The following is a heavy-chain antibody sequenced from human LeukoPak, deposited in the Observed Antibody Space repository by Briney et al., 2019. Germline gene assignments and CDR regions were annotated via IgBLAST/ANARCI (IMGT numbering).Heavy chain of an antibody. Sequence: GASVKVSSQASGYTFTGYYMHWVRQAPGQGLEWMGWINPDSGGTNNAQKFQGRVTMTRDTSISTAYMELSRLRSDDTAVYYCARTFYDTLDSDACDFWGQGTMVIVSS. CDR2: INPDSGGT. CDR1: GYTFTGYY. V-gene: IGHV1-2*02. D-gene: IGHD2/OR15-2a*01. J-gene: IGHJ3*01. CDR3: ARTFYDTLDSDACDF.